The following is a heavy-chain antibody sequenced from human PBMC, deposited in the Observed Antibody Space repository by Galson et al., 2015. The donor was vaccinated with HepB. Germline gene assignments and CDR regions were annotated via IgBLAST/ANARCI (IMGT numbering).Heavy chain of an antibody. V-gene: IGHV5-51*01. D-gene: IGHD2-15*01. J-gene: IGHJ4*02. CDR3: ARYSSYCSGGSCYSDYFDY. CDR2: IYPGDSDT. CDR1: GYSFTSYW. Sequence: QSGAEVKKPGESLKISCKGSGYSFTSYWIGWVRQMPGKGLEWMEIIYPGDSDTRYSPSFQGQVTISADKSISTAYLQWSSLKASDTAMYYCARYSSYCSGGSCYSDYFDYWGQGTLVTVSS.